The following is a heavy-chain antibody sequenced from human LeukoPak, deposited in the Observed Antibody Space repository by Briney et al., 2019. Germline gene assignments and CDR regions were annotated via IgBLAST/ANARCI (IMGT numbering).Heavy chain of an antibody. CDR1: GYTFTGYY. D-gene: IGHD2-21*02. V-gene: IGHV1-2*02. CDR3: ARDPWVTVYGMDV. J-gene: IGHJ6*02. CDR2: INPNSGGT. Sequence: ASVKVSCKASGYTFTGYYMHWVRQAPGQGLEWMGWINPNSGGTNYAQKFQGRVTMTRDTSISTAYMELSRLRSDDTAVYYCARDPWVTVYGMDVWGQGTTVTVSS.